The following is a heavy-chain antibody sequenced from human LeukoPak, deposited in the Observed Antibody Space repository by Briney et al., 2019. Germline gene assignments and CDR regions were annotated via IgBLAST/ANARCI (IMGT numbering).Heavy chain of an antibody. D-gene: IGHD2-2*01. J-gene: IGHJ6*03. CDR1: GGTFNSYA. CDR2: IMPLFGTA. V-gene: IGHV1-69*05. Sequence: SVKVSCKASGGTFNSYAISWVRQAPGQGLEWMGGIMPLFGTANYAQEFQGRVTFTTDESASTAYMEVSSLRSEDTAVYYCARADSVPAGDYHYWYMDVWGKGTTVTVSS. CDR3: ARADSVPAGDYHYWYMDV.